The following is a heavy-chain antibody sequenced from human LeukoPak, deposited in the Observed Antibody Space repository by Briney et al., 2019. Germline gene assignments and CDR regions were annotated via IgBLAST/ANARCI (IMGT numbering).Heavy chain of an antibody. J-gene: IGHJ3*02. D-gene: IGHD4-17*01. CDR3: ARGYDYGDSHAFDI. CDR1: GFIFSSHA. V-gene: IGHV3-21*01. Sequence: GGSLRLSCAASGFIFSSHAMNWVRQAPGKGLEWVSSISSSSSYIYYADSVKGRFTISRDNAKNSLYLQMNSLRAEDTAVYYCARGYDYGDSHAFDIWGQGTMVTVSS. CDR2: ISSSSSYI.